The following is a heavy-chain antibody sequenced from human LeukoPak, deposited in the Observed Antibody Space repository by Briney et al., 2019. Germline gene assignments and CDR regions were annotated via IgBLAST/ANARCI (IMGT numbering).Heavy chain of an antibody. Sequence: PGGSLRLSCAASGFTFSSYEMNWVRQAPGKGLEWVSYMSSSGGTIYYADSVKGRFTISRDNAKSSLYLQMSSLRVEDTAVYYCARPTAVGATTRAFDIWGQGTMVTVSS. CDR1: GFTFSSYE. V-gene: IGHV3-48*03. D-gene: IGHD1-26*01. CDR2: MSSSGGTI. CDR3: ARPTAVGATTRAFDI. J-gene: IGHJ3*02.